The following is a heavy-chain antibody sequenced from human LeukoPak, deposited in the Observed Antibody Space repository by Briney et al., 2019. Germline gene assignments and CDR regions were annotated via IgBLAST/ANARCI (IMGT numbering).Heavy chain of an antibody. V-gene: IGHV1-3*04. J-gene: IGHJ4*02. CDR3: AREGFGSGTNLEVGYFDY. CDR2: INTGGDT. Sequence: ASVKVSCKASGYTFTNYAMHWVRQAPGQRLEWMGWINTGGDTAYSQRFQGRVTIISDTSASTAYMDLSNLRSEDTAVYYCAREGFGSGTNLEVGYFDYGAQGPLVPVSS. CDR1: GYTFTNYA. D-gene: IGHD3-10*01.